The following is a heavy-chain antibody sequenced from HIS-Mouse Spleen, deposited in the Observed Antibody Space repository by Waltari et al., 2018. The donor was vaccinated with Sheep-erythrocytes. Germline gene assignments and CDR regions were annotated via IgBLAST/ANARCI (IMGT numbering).Heavy chain of an antibody. CDR3: ARVAAVTTYYFDY. V-gene: IGHV3-21*01. CDR1: GFTFSSYS. CDR2: ISSSSSYI. J-gene: IGHJ4*02. D-gene: IGHD4-17*01. Sequence: EVQLVESGGGLVKPGGSLRLSCAASGFTFSSYSMNWVRQAPGDGLEGVSTISSSSSYIYYAESVKGGFTSSRDNAKNSLYLQMNSLRAEDTAVYYCARVAAVTTYYFDYWGQGTLVTVSS.